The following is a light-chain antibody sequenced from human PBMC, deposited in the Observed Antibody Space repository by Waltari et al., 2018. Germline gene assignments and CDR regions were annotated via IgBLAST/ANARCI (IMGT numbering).Light chain of an antibody. J-gene: IGKJ1*01. V-gene: IGKV2-30*02. Sequence: DVVMTQSPLALPVTLGQPATISCRSRQRLFHSDGKTYLKWFQQRPCQSPRRLIYTVFNRDSGVPDRFSGSGSGTDFTLKISRVEAEDVGTYYCMQATQWPLTFGQGTKVEIK. CDR2: TVF. CDR3: MQATQWPLT. CDR1: QRLFHSDGKTY.